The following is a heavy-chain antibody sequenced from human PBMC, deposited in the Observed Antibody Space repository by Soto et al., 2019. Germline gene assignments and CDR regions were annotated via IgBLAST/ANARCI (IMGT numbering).Heavy chain of an antibody. J-gene: IGHJ6*02. D-gene: IGHD6-13*01. CDR3: ARSVPSGSSSWLAVIGGRPAPPHYYYYYGMDV. CDR2: IYPGDSDT. CDR1: GYSFTSYW. Sequence: PGESLKISCKGSGYSFTSYWIGWVRQMPGKGLEWMGIIYPGDSDTRYSPSFQGQVTISADKSISTAYLQWSSLKASDTAMYYCARSVPSGSSSWLAVIGGRPAPPHYYYYYGMDVWGQGTTVTVSS. V-gene: IGHV5-51*01.